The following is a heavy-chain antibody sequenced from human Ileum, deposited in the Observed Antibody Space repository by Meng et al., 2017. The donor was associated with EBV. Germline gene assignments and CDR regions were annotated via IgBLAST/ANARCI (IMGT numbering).Heavy chain of an antibody. D-gene: IGHD2-2*01. CDR2: IYHSGST. V-gene: IGHV4-4*02. CDR3: ARGYCSSTSCYAALYYFDY. CDR1: GVSSSGSNW. J-gene: IGHJ4*02. Sequence: LHGYCPVLLDSFCTRALTCAVCGVSSSGSNWWSWVRQPPVKGLVWIGEIYHSGSTNYNPSLKSRVTISVDKYKNQFSLKLSSVTAADTAVYYCARGYCSSTSCYAALYYFDYWGQGTLVTVSS.